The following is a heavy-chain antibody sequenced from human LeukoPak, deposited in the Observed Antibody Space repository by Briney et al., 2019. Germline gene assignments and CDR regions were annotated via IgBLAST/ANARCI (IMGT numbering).Heavy chain of an antibody. CDR2: IIPIFGTA. V-gene: IGHV1-69*06. CDR1: GGTFSSYA. CDR3: AKDGVSVGYSGYWLNY. Sequence: VASVKVSCKSSGGTFSSYAISWVRQAPGQGREWMGGIIPIFGTANYAQKFQGRVTITADKSTSTAYMELSSLRSEDTAVYYCAKDGVSVGYSGYWLNYWGQGTLVTVSS. D-gene: IGHD5-12*01. J-gene: IGHJ4*02.